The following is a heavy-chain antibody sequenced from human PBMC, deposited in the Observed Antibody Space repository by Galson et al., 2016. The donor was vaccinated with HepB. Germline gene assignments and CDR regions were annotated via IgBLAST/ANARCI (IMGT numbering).Heavy chain of an antibody. D-gene: IGHD3-3*01. V-gene: IGHV3-30-3*01. CDR2: ISYDASYK. J-gene: IGHJ4*02. CDR1: GFIFSSYA. Sequence: SLRLSCAASGFIFSSYAMHWVRQAPGKGLEWVAVISYDASYKYYADSVKGRFTISRDNSKNTLYVQMNSLRAEDTAVYYCARDPFSYDLWGDYWGQGTLVTVSS. CDR3: ARDPFSYDLWGDY.